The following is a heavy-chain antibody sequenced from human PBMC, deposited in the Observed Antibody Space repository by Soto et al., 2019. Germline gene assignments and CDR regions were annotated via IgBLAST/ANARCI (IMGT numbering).Heavy chain of an antibody. V-gene: IGHV3-15*01. CDR1: GFTFSNAW. CDR3: TTDRRITMVRGADRYYYYGMDV. J-gene: IGHJ6*01. Sequence: GGSLRLSCAASGFTFSNAWMSWVRQAPGKGLEWVGRIKSKTDGGTTDYAAPVKGRFTISRDDSKNTLYLQMNSLETEDTAVHYCTTDRRITMVRGADRYYYYGMDVWGQGITVTVSS. CDR2: IKSKTDGGTT. D-gene: IGHD3-10*01.